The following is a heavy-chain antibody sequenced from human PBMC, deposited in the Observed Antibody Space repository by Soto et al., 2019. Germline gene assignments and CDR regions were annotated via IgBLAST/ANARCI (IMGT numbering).Heavy chain of an antibody. CDR3: ARLTPGYCSGGSCGL. D-gene: IGHD2-15*01. Sequence: QVQLVESGGGVVQPGRSLRLSCAASGFTFSSYAIHWVRQAPGKGLEWVAVISYDGSSKYHADSVKGRFTISRDKSENTLYLQMNSLRAEDTAVYYCARLTPGYCSGGSCGLWGQGTLVAVSS. CDR2: ISYDGSSK. J-gene: IGHJ4*02. CDR1: GFTFSSYA. V-gene: IGHV3-30-3*01.